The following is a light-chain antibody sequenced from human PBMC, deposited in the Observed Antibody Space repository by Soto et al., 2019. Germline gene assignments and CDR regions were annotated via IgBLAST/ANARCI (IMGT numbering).Light chain of an antibody. V-gene: IGKV3-20*01. J-gene: IGKJ1*01. CDR1: QSVSNNY. CDR3: QQFGSSPRT. Sequence: EIVLTQSPGTLSLSPGERATLSCRASQSVSNNYLAWYQHKPGQAPRLLIYGASSRPTGIPDRFSGSGSGTDFTLTISRLEPEDFAVYYCQQFGSSPRTFGQGTKVEIK. CDR2: GAS.